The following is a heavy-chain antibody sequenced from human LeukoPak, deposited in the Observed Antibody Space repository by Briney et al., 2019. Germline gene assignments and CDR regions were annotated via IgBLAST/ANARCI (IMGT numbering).Heavy chain of an antibody. J-gene: IGHJ4*02. V-gene: IGHV3-33*01. CDR1: GFTFSSYG. CDR2: IWYDGSNK. D-gene: IGHD3-10*01. Sequence: RRSLRLSCAASGFTFSSYGMHWVRQAPGKGLEWVAVIWYDGSNKYYADSVKGRFTISRDNSKNTLYLQMNSLRAEDTAVYYCARELWFGESQVDYWGQGTLVTVST. CDR3: ARELWFGESQVDY.